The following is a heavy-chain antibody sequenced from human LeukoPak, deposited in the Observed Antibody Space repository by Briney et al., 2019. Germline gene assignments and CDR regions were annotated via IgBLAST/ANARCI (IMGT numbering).Heavy chain of an antibody. J-gene: IGHJ4*02. CDR2: IYYNRYT. Sequence: SETLSFTCTVSGGSIGTYYWSWLRQPPGKRLEWIGYIYYNRYTYYNPSLKSRVTISLHTSKNQFSLKLSSVTAADTAVYYCARDRHWTNDWVFDYWGQGTLVTVSS. D-gene: IGHD1/OR15-1a*01. CDR3: ARDRHWTNDWVFDY. V-gene: IGHV4-59*12. CDR1: GGSIGTYY.